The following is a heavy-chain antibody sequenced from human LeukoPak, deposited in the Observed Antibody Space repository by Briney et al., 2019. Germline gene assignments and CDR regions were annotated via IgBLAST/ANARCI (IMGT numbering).Heavy chain of an antibody. CDR2: IIPILGIA. J-gene: IGHJ4*02. D-gene: IGHD3-22*01. CDR1: GGTFSSYA. V-gene: IGHV1-69*04. Sequence: SVKVSCKASGGTFSSYAISWVRQAPGQGLEWMGRIIPILGIADYAQKFQGRVTIIADKSTSTAYMELSSLRSEDTAVYYCARVHWEAYYYDSSGYFDYWGQGTLVTVSS. CDR3: ARVHWEAYYYDSSGYFDY.